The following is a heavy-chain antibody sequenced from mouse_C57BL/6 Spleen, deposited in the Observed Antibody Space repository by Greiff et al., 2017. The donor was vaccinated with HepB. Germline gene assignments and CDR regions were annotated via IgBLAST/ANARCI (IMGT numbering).Heavy chain of an antibody. V-gene: IGHV1-78*01. CDR1: GYTFTDHT. D-gene: IGHD1-1*01. CDR3: ARRNYYGSSLGAMDY. J-gene: IGHJ4*01. CDR2: IYPRDGST. Sequence: VKVVESDAELVKPGASVKISCKVSGYTFTDHTIHWMKQRPEQGLEWIGYIYPRDGSTKYNEKFKGKATLTADKSSSTAYMQLNSLTSEDSAVYFCARRNYYGSSLGAMDYWGQGTSVTVSS.